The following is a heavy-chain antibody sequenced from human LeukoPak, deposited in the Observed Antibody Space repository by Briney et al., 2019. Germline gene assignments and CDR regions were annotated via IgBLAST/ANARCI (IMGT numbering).Heavy chain of an antibody. D-gene: IGHD5/OR15-5a*01. CDR1: GFTFSSYV. CDR3: AKVYEDLAGFWFDY. CDR2: ISGSGGST. J-gene: IGHJ4*02. V-gene: IGHV3-23*01. Sequence: PGGSLRLSCAASGFTFSSYVMSWVRQAPGKGLEWVTAISGSGGSTYYADSVKGRFTISRDNSKNTLYLQMNSLRAEDTAVYYCAKVYEDLAGFWFDYWGQGTLVTVSS.